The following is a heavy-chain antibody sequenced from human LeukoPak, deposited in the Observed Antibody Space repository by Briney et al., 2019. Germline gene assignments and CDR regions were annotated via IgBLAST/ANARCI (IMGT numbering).Heavy chain of an antibody. V-gene: IGHV3-23*01. CDR2: ISGSGSST. Sequence: LTGGSLRLSCAASGFTFSNYAMTWVRQAPGKGLEWVPSISGSGSSTYYADSVKGRFTISRDNSKNAMFLQMNSLSAEDTATYYCSKDRGGVTFEYFQYWGQGTLVTVSS. CDR1: GFTFSNYA. J-gene: IGHJ1*01. CDR3: SKDRGGVTFEYFQY. D-gene: IGHD3-16*01.